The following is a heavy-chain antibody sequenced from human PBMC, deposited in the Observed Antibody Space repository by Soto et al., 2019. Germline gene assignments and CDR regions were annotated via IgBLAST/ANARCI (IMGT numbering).Heavy chain of an antibody. CDR2: MHYSGDT. V-gene: IGHV4-39*01. Sequence: SETLSLTCSVSGGFISSSSYYWDWIRQTPGKGLEWIASMHYSGDTNYNPSLKSRVTISVDTSKNQFSLKLSSVTAADTAVYYCARHHDSWGQGTLVTVSS. J-gene: IGHJ4*02. CDR3: ARHHDS. CDR1: GGFISSSSYY.